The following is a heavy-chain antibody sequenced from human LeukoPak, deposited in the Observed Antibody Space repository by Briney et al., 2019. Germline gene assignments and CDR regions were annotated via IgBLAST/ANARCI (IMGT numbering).Heavy chain of an antibody. D-gene: IGHD3-22*01. CDR2: INPSGGST. V-gene: IGHV1-46*01. CDR3: ARDHQAYDSSGYYYWSLDY. Sequence: ASVKVSCKASGYTFTSYYMHWVRQAPGQGLEWMGIINPSGGSTSYAQKFQGRVTMTRDTSTSTVYMELSSLRSEDTAVYYCARDHQAYDSSGYYYWSLDYWGQGTLVTVSS. J-gene: IGHJ4*02. CDR1: GYTFTSYY.